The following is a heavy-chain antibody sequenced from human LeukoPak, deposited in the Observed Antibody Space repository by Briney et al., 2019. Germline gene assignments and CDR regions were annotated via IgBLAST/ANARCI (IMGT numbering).Heavy chain of an antibody. CDR2: IWYDGSNK. Sequence: PGGSLRLSCAASGFTVSSNYMSWVRQAPGKGLEWVAVIWYDGSNKYYADSVKGRFTISRDNSKNTLYLQMNSLRAEDTAVYYCARDLLEYSSSSGWFDPWGQGTLVTVSS. CDR1: GFTVSSNY. V-gene: IGHV3-33*08. D-gene: IGHD6-6*01. CDR3: ARDLLEYSSSSGWFDP. J-gene: IGHJ5*02.